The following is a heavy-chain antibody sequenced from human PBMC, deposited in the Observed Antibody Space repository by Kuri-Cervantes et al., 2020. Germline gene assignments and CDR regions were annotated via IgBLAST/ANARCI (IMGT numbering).Heavy chain of an antibody. CDR2: IKQDGSEK. CDR1: GFTVSSNY. Sequence: GGSLRLSCAASGFTVSSNYMSWVRQAPGKGLEWVANIKQDGSEKYYVDSVKGRFTISRDNAKNSLYLQMNSLRAEDTAVYYCARDILAAAGTSWGQGTLVTVSS. J-gene: IGHJ4*02. D-gene: IGHD6-13*01. CDR3: ARDILAAAGTS. V-gene: IGHV3-7*01.